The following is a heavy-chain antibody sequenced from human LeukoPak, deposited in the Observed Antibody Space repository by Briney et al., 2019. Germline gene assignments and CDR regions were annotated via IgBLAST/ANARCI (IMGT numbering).Heavy chain of an antibody. CDR2: IFSGGNT. J-gene: IGHJ4*02. V-gene: IGHV3-53*01. CDR1: GFTVSNHH. D-gene: IGHD2-15*01. CDR3: ARGYCSGGSCYPGYFDY. Sequence: GGSLRLSCGASGFTVSNHHMSWVRQTPGKGLEWVSVIFSGGNTYYTDSVKGRFIISRDNSKDTLYLQMNSLRAEDTAVYYCARGYCSGGSCYPGYFDYWGQGTLVTVSS.